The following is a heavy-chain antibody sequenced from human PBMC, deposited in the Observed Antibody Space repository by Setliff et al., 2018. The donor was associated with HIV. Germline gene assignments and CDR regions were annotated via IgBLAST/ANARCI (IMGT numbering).Heavy chain of an antibody. Sequence: SETLSLTCTVSGGSISSSSYYWGWSRQPTAKGLEWIGSIYYSGSTYYNPSLKRRVTISVDTSKNQFSLKLSSVTAADTAMYYCARVKQLVFAHTGIDFDYWGQGTLVTVSS. CDR2: IYYSGST. CDR3: ARVKQLVFAHTGIDFDY. D-gene: IGHD6-6*01. J-gene: IGHJ4*02. CDR1: GGSISSSSYY. V-gene: IGHV4-39*01.